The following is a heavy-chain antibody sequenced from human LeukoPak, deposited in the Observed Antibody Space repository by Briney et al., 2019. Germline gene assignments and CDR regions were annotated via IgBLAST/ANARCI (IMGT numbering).Heavy chain of an antibody. D-gene: IGHD3-10*01. V-gene: IGHV1-18*01. CDR1: GYSFASFG. J-gene: IGHJ4*02. Sequence: ASVTVSCTASGYSFASFGINWVRQAPGQGLEWMEWISAYNGDTNYAQNLQGRVTMTTDTSTSTAYMDLRSLTSDDTAVYYCARGGYYGSGSFPDYWGQGTLVTVSS. CDR2: ISAYNGDT. CDR3: ARGGYYGSGSFPDY.